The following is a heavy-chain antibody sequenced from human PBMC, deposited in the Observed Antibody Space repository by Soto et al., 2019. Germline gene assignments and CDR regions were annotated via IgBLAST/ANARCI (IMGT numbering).Heavy chain of an antibody. D-gene: IGHD5-18*01. CDR1: GYTLTELS. CDR3: ATIWRPPYSYGHGGWFDP. CDR2: FDPEDGET. V-gene: IGHV1-24*01. J-gene: IGHJ5*02. Sequence: ASVKVSCKVSGYTLTELSMHWVRQAPGKGLEWMGGFDPEDGETIYAQKFQGRVTMTEDTSTDTAYMELSSLRSEDTAVYYCATIWRPPYSYGHGGWFDPWGQGTLVTVSS.